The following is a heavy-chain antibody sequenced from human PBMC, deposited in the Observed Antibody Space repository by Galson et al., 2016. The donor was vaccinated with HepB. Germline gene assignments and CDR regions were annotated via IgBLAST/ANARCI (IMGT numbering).Heavy chain of an antibody. CDR1: GDSVSNISAA. CDR2: TYYRSKWYH. CDR3: ARGAYCTRTTCINWFDP. V-gene: IGHV6-1*01. D-gene: IGHD2/OR15-2a*01. Sequence: CAISGDSVSNISAAWNWIRQSPSRGLEWLGRTYYRSKWYHHYAASVESRIIINSDTSKNQFSLQLNSVTPEDAAVYYCARGAYCTRTTCINWFDPWGQGTLVTVSS. J-gene: IGHJ5*02.